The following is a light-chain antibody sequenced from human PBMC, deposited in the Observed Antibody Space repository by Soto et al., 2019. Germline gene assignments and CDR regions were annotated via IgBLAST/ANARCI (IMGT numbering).Light chain of an antibody. V-gene: IGKV1-27*01. CDR2: AAS. CDR3: QKYDSDPWT. CDR1: QGIGNF. Sequence: DIQMTQSPSSLSASIGDKVTITCRASQGIGNFLAWSQQKPGKPPKLLMYAASSLQSGVPSRFSGSGVGKDCTLTIRGMHPEDVESEYCQKYDSDPWTFGQGTKVEIK. J-gene: IGKJ1*01.